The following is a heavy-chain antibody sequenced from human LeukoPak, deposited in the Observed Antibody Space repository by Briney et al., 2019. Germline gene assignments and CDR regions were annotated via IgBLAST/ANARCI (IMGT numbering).Heavy chain of an antibody. J-gene: IGHJ4*02. CDR1: GYTLTSYG. CDR2: ISAYTGNT. Sequence: ASVKVSCKASGYTLTSYGISWVRQAPGQGVEWMGWISAYTGNTNYAQKLQGRVIMTTDTSTSTAYMELRSLTSDDTAVYYCARDRSTTVLIKSLPSDYWGQGTLVTVSS. V-gene: IGHV1-18*01. CDR3: ARDRSTTVLIKSLPSDY. D-gene: IGHD4-23*01.